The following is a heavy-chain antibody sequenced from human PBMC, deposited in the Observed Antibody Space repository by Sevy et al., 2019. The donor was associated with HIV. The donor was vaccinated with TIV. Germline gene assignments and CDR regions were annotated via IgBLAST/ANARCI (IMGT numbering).Heavy chain of an antibody. Sequence: SEILSLTCSVSGGSISSHYWSWIRQPAGEGLEWIGRIDTSGGTNYNPSLKTRVTMSIDTSKNQFSLRLRSVTAADTAVYYCARYNFWSGHYDYFDYWGPGALVTVSS. V-gene: IGHV4-4*07. CDR1: GGSISSHY. J-gene: IGHJ4*02. CDR2: IDTSGGT. CDR3: ARYNFWSGHYDYFDY. D-gene: IGHD3-3*01.